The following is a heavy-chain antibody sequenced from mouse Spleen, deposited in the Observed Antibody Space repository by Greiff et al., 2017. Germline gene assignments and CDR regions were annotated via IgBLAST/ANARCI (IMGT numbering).Heavy chain of an antibody. CDR3: AREGEITAWFAY. J-gene: IGHJ3*01. D-gene: IGHD2-4*01. CDR1: GYTFTDYY. Sequence: EVKLQQSGPELVKPGASVKISCKASGYTFTDYYMNWVKQSHGKSLEWIGDINPNNGGTSYNQKFKGKATLTVDKSSSTAYMELRSLTSEDSAVYYCAREGEITAWFAYWGQGTLVTVSA. V-gene: IGHV1-26*01. CDR2: INPNNGGT.